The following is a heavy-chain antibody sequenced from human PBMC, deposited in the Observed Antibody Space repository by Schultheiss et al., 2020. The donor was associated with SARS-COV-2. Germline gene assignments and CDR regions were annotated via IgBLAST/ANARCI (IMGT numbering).Heavy chain of an antibody. J-gene: IGHJ4*02. CDR3: AKDQGEYGDYGLDY. V-gene: IGHV3-33*06. D-gene: IGHD4-17*01. Sequence: GGSLRLSCAGSGFTFGGSGMHWVRQAPGKGLEWVAVIWYDGSNKYYADSVRGRFTISRDNSRNTLFLQIDSLRAEDTAVYYCAKDQGEYGDYGLDYWGQGTLVTVSS. CDR1: GFTFGGSG. CDR2: IWYDGSNK.